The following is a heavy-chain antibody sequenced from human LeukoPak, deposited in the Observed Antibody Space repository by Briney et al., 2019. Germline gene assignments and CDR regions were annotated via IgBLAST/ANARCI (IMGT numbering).Heavy chain of an antibody. Sequence: GGSLRLSCAASGFTFSNSWMSWVRQAPGKGLEWVATIKPDGSVQYYVDSVKGRFTISRDNAKNSLFLQINSLRAEDTAVYYCANGGTYSSGPWGQGTLVTVSS. CDR2: IKPDGSVQ. D-gene: IGHD3-22*01. J-gene: IGHJ5*02. CDR3: ANGGTYSSGP. V-gene: IGHV3-7*01. CDR1: GFTFSNSW.